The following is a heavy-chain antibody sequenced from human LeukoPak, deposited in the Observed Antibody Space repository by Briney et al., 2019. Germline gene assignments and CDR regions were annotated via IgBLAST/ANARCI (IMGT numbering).Heavy chain of an antibody. V-gene: IGHV4-59*01. CDR1: GGSISSYY. D-gene: IGHD2-8*01. Sequence: SETLSLTCTVSGGSISSYYWSWIRQPPGKGLEWIGYIYYSGSTNYNPSLKSRVTISVDTSKNQFSLKLRYVTAADTAVYYCARALVSIYAFDIWGQGTMVTVSS. CDR3: ARALVSIYAFDI. CDR2: IYYSGST. J-gene: IGHJ3*02.